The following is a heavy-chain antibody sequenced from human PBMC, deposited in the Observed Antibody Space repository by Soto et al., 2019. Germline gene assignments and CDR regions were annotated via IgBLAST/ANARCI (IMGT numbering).Heavy chain of an antibody. CDR1: GFTFDDYT. CDR2: ISWDGGST. J-gene: IGHJ3*02. Sequence: AGGSLRLSCAASGFTFDDYTMHWVRQAPGKGLEWVYLISWDGGSTYYADSVKGRFTISRDNSKNSLYLQMNSLRTEDTALYYCAKDLSTVVRSDAFDIWGQGTMVTVSS. V-gene: IGHV3-43*01. CDR3: AKDLSTVVRSDAFDI. D-gene: IGHD4-17*01.